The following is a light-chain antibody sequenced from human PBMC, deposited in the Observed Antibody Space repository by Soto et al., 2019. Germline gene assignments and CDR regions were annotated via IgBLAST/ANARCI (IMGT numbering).Light chain of an antibody. V-gene: IGLV2-8*01. CDR3: SSYGGSNNLV. Sequence: QSVLTQPPSASGSPGQSVTISCTGTSSDVGGYKFVSWYQQHPGKAPKLIIYEVIKRPSGVPDRFSGSKSGNTASLTVSGLQAEDEGDYYCSSYGGSNNLVFGGGTKLTGL. CDR2: EVI. J-gene: IGLJ2*01. CDR1: SSDVGGYKF.